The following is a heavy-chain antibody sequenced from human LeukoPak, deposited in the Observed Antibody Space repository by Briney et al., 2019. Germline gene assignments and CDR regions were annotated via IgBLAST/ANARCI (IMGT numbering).Heavy chain of an antibody. CDR2: IKQDGSEK. CDR3: ATEAGDEYSSNWYRD. V-gene: IGHV3-7*01. Sequence: GGSLRLSCADSGFTFSSYWMSWVRQAPGKGLEWVANIKQDGSEKYYVDSVTGRFTISRDKAKNSLYLQMNSLRAEDTAVYYCATEAGDEYSSNWYRDWGQGTLVTVSS. J-gene: IGHJ4*02. CDR1: GFTFSSYW. D-gene: IGHD6-13*01.